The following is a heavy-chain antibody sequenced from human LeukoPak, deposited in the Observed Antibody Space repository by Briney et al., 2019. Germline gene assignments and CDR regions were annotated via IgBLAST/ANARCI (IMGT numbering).Heavy chain of an antibody. CDR1: GFTFSIFA. D-gene: IGHD4-23*01. CDR3: ARLHGGNPLAVDY. Sequence: GSLRLSCEASGFTFSIFAMGWVRQAPGKGLEWIGYIYYSGSTNCNPSLKSRVTISVDTSKNQFSLKLSSVTAADTAVYYCARLHGGNPLAVDYWGQGTLVTVSS. CDR2: IYYSGST. V-gene: IGHV4-59*01. J-gene: IGHJ4*02.